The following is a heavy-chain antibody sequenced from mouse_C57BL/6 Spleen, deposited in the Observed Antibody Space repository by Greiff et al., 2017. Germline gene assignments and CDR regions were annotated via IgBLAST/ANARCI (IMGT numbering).Heavy chain of an antibody. Sequence: EVKLVESGPGLVKPSQSLSLTCSVTGSSITSGYYWNWNRQFPGNKLEWMGYISYDGSNNYNPSLKNQFSITRDTSTNQFFLKLNSVTTEDTATYDCARVSGYARDYWGQGTAVTVSS. J-gene: IGHJ4*01. V-gene: IGHV3-6*01. CDR1: GSSITSGYY. CDR2: ISYDGSN. CDR3: ARVSGYARDY.